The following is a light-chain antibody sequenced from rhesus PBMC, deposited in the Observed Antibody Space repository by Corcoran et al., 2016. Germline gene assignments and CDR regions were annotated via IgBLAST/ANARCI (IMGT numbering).Light chain of an antibody. CDR2: YAD. CDR3: QQGNSKPLT. J-gene: IGKJ4*01. CDR1: QGISSL. V-gene: IGKV1-32*04. Sequence: DIQMSQSPSSLSAPVGDRVTITCRASQGISSLLNWFQQKPGKAPKLLIDYADSMARGVPSRFSGRGSGTVFTLTISSLQPEDFATYYGQQGNSKPLTFGGGTKVELK.